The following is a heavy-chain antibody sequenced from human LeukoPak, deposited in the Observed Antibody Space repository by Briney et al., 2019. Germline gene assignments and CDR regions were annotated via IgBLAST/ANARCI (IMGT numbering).Heavy chain of an antibody. Sequence: PSETLSLTCTVSGGSISSGGYYWSWIRQPPGKGLEWIGYIYHSGSTYYNPSLKSRVTISVDRSKNQFSLKLSSVTAADTAVYYCARDISSSSWRGWFDPWGQGTLVTVSS. V-gene: IGHV4-30-2*01. CDR1: GGSISSGGYY. J-gene: IGHJ5*02. CDR2: IYHSGST. D-gene: IGHD6-6*01. CDR3: ARDISSSSWRGWFDP.